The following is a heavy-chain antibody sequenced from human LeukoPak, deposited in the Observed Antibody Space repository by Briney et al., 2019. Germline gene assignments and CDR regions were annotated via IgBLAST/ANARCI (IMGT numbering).Heavy chain of an antibody. CDR1: GYTFTSYD. J-gene: IGHJ4*02. CDR3: ARGGFTMVRDSLDS. D-gene: IGHD3-10*01. CDR2: MNPNSGNT. V-gene: IGHV1-8*01. Sequence: ASVKVSCKASGYTFTSYDINWVRQATGQGPEWMGWMNPNSGNTGYAQKFQGRVTMTRNTSISTAYMELSSLRSEDTAVYYCARGGFTMVRDSLDSWGQGTLVTVSS.